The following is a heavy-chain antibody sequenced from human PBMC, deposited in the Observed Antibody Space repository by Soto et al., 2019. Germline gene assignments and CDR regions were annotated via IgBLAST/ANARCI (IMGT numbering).Heavy chain of an antibody. V-gene: IGHV3-74*01. CDR3: VRATRDGYNDVFNI. Sequence: EVQLVESGGGLVQPGGSLRLSCAASGFTFRTYWMHWVRQAPGKGLVWVSRINSDGSGTTYAESVKGRFTISRDNAKNTLYLQMNSLRAEDTAVYYCVRATRDGYNDVFNIWGQGTMVTVSS. J-gene: IGHJ3*02. D-gene: IGHD5-12*01. CDR1: GFTFRTYW. CDR2: INSDGSGT.